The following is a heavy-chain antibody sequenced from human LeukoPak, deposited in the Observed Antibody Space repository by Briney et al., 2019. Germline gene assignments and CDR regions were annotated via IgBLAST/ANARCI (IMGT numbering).Heavy chain of an antibody. D-gene: IGHD6-13*01. CDR1: GFTFSSYA. V-gene: IGHV3-30*04. CDR2: ISYDGSNK. J-gene: IGHJ5*02. CDR3: ARDLAGTDWFDP. Sequence: PGGSLRLSCAASGFTFSSYAIHWVRQAPGKGLEWVAVISYDGSNKYYADSVKGRFTISRDNSKNTLYLQMNSLRAEDTAVYYCARDLAGTDWFDPWGQGTLVTVSS.